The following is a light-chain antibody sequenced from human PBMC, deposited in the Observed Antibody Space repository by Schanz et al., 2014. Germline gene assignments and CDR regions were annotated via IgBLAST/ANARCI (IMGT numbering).Light chain of an antibody. CDR1: SSDIGGYNF. CDR3: SSYTSSPSWV. CDR2: EVT. Sequence: SALTQPPSASGSPGQSVTISCTGTSSDIGGYNFVSWYQQHPGEAPKLMMYEVTKRPSGVPDRFSGSKSGNTASLAISGLQAEDEADYYCSSYTSSPSWVFGGGTKLPS. V-gene: IGLV2-8*01. J-gene: IGLJ3*02.